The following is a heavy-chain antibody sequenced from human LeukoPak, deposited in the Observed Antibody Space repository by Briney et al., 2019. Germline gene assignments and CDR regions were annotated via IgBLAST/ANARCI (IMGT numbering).Heavy chain of an antibody. CDR1: GFTFSSYS. CDR2: ISSSSSYI. J-gene: IGHJ4*02. CDR3: ARDPLTPYCSSTSCYQDY. D-gene: IGHD2-2*01. V-gene: IGHV3-21*01. Sequence: GGSLLLSCAASGFTFSSYSMNWVRQAPGKGLEWVSSISSSSSYIYYADSVKGRFTISRDNAKNSLYLQMNSLRAEDTAVYYCARDPLTPYCSSTSCYQDYWGQGTLVTVSS.